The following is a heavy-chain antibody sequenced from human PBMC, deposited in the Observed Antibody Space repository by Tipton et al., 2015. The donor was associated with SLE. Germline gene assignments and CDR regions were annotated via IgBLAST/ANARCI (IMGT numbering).Heavy chain of an antibody. CDR2: VYHSGST. J-gene: IGHJ4*02. D-gene: IGHD3/OR15-3a*01. Sequence: TLSLTCTVSGGSISSHYWSWIRQSPEKGLEWIGYVYHSGSTNYNPSLKGRVTISVDKSKKQYFLNLSSVTAADTAVYYCTSLMGLDYFDYWGQGTLVTVSS. CDR1: GGSISSHY. V-gene: IGHV4-59*11. CDR3: TSLMGLDYFDY.